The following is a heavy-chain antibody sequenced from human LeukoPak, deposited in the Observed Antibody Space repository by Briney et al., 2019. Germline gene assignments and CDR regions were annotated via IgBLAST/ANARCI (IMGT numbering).Heavy chain of an antibody. V-gene: IGHV2-5*01. J-gene: IGHJ5*02. Sequence: SGPTLVNPTQTLTLTCTFSGFSLSTSGGGVGWIRQPPGKALEWLALIYWNDDKRYSPSLKSRLTITKDTSKNQVVLTMTNMDPVDTATYYCARILYGDYGGRFDPWGQGTLVTVSS. CDR3: ARILYGDYGGRFDP. D-gene: IGHD4-17*01. CDR1: GFSLSTSGGG. CDR2: IYWNDDK.